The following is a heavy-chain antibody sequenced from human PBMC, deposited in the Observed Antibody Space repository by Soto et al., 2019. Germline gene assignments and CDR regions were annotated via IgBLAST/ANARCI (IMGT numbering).Heavy chain of an antibody. V-gene: IGHV3-30-3*01. CDR2: ISYDGSNK. CDR3: ARGPQIWWFDP. J-gene: IGHJ5*02. CDR1: GFTFSSYA. Sequence: VQLVESGGGVVQPGRSLRLSCAASGFTFSSYAMHWVRQAPGKGLEWVAVISYDGSNKYYADSVKGRFTISRDNSKNTLYLQMNSLRAEDTAVYYCARGPQIWWFDPWGQGTLVTVSS. D-gene: IGHD3-16*01.